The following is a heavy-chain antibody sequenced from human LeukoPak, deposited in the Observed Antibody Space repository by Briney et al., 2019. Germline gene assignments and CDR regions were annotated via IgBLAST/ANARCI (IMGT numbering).Heavy chain of an antibody. CDR2: IRSKANNDAT. CDR3: LRLPDSYNKGGY. Sequence: PGGSLKLSCAASGFTFSDSAMHWVRQAAGKGLEWVGRIRSKANNDATAYVASVNGRFTISRDDSKNTAYLQMNSLRTEDTAVYYCLRLPDSYNKGGYWGQGTLVTVSS. D-gene: IGHD1-14*01. V-gene: IGHV3-73*01. CDR1: GFTFSDSA. J-gene: IGHJ4*02.